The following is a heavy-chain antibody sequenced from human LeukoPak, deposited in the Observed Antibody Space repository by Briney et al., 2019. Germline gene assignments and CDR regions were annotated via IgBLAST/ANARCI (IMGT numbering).Heavy chain of an antibody. D-gene: IGHD1-1*01. V-gene: IGHV3-30-3*02. Sequence: GGSLRLSCAASGFTFSSYAMHWVRQAPGKGLEWVAVISYDGSNKYYADSVRGRFTISRDNSKNTLYLQMNSLRAEDTAVYYCAKLPTVYVTTWDAFDMWGQGTMVTVSS. CDR3: AKLPTVYVTTWDAFDM. CDR2: ISYDGSNK. CDR1: GFTFSSYA. J-gene: IGHJ3*02.